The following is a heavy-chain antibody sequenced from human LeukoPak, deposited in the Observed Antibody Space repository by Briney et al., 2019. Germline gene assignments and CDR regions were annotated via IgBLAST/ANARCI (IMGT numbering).Heavy chain of an antibody. J-gene: IGHJ4*02. CDR1: GFTFSSYE. Sequence: GGSLRLSCAASGFTFSSYEMNWVRQAPGKGLEWVSYISSSGSTIYYADSVKGRFTISRDNAKNSLYLQMNSLRAEDTAVYYCARAVRIQLWPPPFDYWGQGTVVTVSS. D-gene: IGHD5-18*01. CDR3: ARAVRIQLWPPPFDY. CDR2: ISSSGSTI. V-gene: IGHV3-48*03.